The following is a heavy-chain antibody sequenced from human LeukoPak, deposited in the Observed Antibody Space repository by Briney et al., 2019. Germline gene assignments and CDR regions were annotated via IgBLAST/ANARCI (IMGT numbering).Heavy chain of an antibody. CDR3: AKDLRFLEFGY. J-gene: IGHJ4*02. V-gene: IGHV3-23*01. CDR2: VSESGGST. Sequence: TGGSLRLSCAASRFTFSRYAMSWVRQAPGKGLEWVSSVSESGGSTYYADSVKGRFIISRDNSKNTLLLQMNSLRAEDTAVYYCAKDLRFLEFGYWGQGTLVTVS. D-gene: IGHD3-3*01. CDR1: RFTFSRYA.